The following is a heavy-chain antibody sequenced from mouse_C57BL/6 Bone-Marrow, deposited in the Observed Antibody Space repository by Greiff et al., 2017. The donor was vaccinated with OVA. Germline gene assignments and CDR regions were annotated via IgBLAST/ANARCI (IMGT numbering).Heavy chain of an antibody. CDR2: ILPGSGST. CDR3: ARRRMSYYSNYVPFDY. D-gene: IGHD2-5*01. J-gene: IGHJ2*01. Sequence: VKLMESGAELMKPGASVKLSCKATGYTFTGYWIEWVKQRPGHGLEWIGEILPGSGSTNYNEKFKGKATFTADTSSNTAYMQLSSLTTEDSAIYYCARRRMSYYSNYVPFDYWGQGTTLTVSS. V-gene: IGHV1-9*01. CDR1: GYTFTGYW.